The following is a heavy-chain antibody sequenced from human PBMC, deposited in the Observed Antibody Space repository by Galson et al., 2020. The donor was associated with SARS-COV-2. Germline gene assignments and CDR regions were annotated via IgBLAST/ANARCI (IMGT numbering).Heavy chain of an antibody. CDR3: AREGINCGGDCYIDP. CDR1: GFTFSSFE. Sequence: GGSLRLSCATSGFTFSSFEMNWVRQAPGKGLEWVSYISESGNSIYYAASVKGRFTTSRDNAKNSLYLQMNNLRAEDTAVYYCAREGINCGGDCYIDPWGQGTLVTVSS. J-gene: IGHJ5*02. V-gene: IGHV3-48*03. D-gene: IGHD2-21*02. CDR2: ISESGNSI.